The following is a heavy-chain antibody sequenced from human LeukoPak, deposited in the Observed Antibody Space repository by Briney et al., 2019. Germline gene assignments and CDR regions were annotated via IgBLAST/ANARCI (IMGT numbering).Heavy chain of an antibody. Sequence: SETLSLTCAVSGGSISTYYWSWIRQPPGKGLEWIAYIGYSVSPNYSPSLKSRVTISVDTSKNQFSLKLSSVTAADTAVYYCARHGYCSGGSCYFWFDPWGQGTLVTVSS. CDR3: ARHGYCSGGSCYFWFDP. CDR2: IGYSVSP. J-gene: IGHJ5*02. D-gene: IGHD2-15*01. V-gene: IGHV4-59*08. CDR1: GGSISTYY.